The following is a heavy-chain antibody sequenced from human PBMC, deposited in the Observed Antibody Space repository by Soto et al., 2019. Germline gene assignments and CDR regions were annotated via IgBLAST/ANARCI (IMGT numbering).Heavy chain of an antibody. Sequence: QVQIQQWGAGLLKPSETLSLTSAVSDVSFSGFYWTWIRQPPGEGLEWIGEINHSGTINFNPSLKSSLTISIDSSKKHFSLKLTSLTAADAAVYYCARADRTLVTSYGLDVWGQGTTVTVSS. D-gene: IGHD2-21*02. CDR2: INHSGTI. CDR1: DVSFSGFY. CDR3: ARADRTLVTSYGLDV. J-gene: IGHJ6*02. V-gene: IGHV4-34*02.